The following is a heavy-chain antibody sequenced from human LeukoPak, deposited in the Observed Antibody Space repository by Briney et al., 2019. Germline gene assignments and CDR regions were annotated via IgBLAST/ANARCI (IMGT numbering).Heavy chain of an antibody. V-gene: IGHV1-2*02. CDR3: ARDPIVGATISGYYGMDV. D-gene: IGHD1-26*01. Sequence: AASVKVSCKASGYTFSGYYIHWVRHAPGQGLEWMGWIDPKSGGTSYAQKFQDRVTMTRDTSISTAHMELSRLRSDDTAVYYCARDPIVGATISGYYGMDVWGQGTTVTVSS. CDR1: GYTFSGYY. CDR2: IDPKSGGT. J-gene: IGHJ6*02.